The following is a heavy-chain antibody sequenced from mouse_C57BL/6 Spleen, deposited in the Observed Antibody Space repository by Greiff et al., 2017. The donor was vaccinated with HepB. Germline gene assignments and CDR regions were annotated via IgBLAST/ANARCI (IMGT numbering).Heavy chain of an antibody. D-gene: IGHD1-1*01. CDR3: ARFYYYGSFYAMDY. J-gene: IGHJ4*01. CDR2: SNPNNGGT. Sequence: EVQLQQSGPELVKPGASVKIPCKASGYTFTDYNMDWVKQSHGKSLEWIGDSNPNNGGTIYNQKFKGKATLTVDKSSSTAYMELRSLTSEDTAVYYCARFYYYGSFYAMDYWGQGTSVTVSS. V-gene: IGHV1-18*01. CDR1: GYTFTDYN.